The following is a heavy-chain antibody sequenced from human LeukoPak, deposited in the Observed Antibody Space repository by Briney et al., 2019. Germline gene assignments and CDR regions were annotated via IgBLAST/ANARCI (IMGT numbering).Heavy chain of an antibody. D-gene: IGHD3-22*01. CDR2: INHSGST. CDR3: ARVNYYDSSGIENWFDP. V-gene: IGHV4-34*01. Sequence: PSETLSLTCAVYGGSFSGYYWSWIRQPPGKGLEWIGEINHSGSTNYNPSLKSRVTISVDTSKNQFSLKLSSVTAADTAVYYCARVNYYDSSGIENWFDPWGQGTLVTVSS. CDR1: GGSFSGYY. J-gene: IGHJ5*02.